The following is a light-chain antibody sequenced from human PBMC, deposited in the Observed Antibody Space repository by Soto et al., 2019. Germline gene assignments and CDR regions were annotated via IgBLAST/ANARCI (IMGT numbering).Light chain of an antibody. CDR1: SSGVGGNKY. Sequence: QSVLTQPASVSGSPGQSITISCTGTSSGVGGNKYVSWHQQHPGKAPQLMIFDVSNRPSGVSARFSGSTSGNTASLTISGLQAEDEADYYCSSYTSSSTVVFGGGTKLTVL. CDR3: SSYTSSSTVV. J-gene: IGLJ2*01. V-gene: IGLV2-14*01. CDR2: DVS.